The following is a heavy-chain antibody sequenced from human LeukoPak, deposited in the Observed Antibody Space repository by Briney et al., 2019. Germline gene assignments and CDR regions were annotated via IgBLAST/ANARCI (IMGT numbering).Heavy chain of an antibody. V-gene: IGHV4-61*01. CDR1: GGSVSSGSYY. CDR2: IYYSGST. CDR3: ARERDSANYYYGMDV. J-gene: IGHJ6*02. Sequence: PSETLSLTCTVSGGSVSSGSYYWSWIRQPPGKGLEWIGCIYYSGSTNYNPSLKSRVTISVDTSKNQFSLKLSSVTAADTAVYYCARERDSANYYYGMDVWGQGTTVTVSS. D-gene: IGHD2-21*02.